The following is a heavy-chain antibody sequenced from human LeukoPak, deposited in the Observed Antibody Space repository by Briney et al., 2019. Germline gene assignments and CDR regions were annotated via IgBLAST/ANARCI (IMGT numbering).Heavy chain of an antibody. V-gene: IGHV4-34*01. Sequence: SETLSLTCAVYGGSFSGYYWSWIRQPPGKGLEWIGEINHSGSTNYNSSLESRVTISVDTSKNQFSLKLSSVTAADTAVYYCARGDYGDPPGYYYYGMDVWGQGTTVTVSS. CDR2: INHSGST. CDR1: GGSFSGYY. D-gene: IGHD4-17*01. CDR3: ARGDYGDPPGYYYYGMDV. J-gene: IGHJ6*02.